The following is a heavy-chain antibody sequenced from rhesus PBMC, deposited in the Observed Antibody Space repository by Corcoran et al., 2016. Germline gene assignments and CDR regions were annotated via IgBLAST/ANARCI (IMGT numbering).Heavy chain of an antibody. CDR3: ARAPRRWLVVDGYNRFDV. D-gene: IGHD6-37*01. CDR1: GSSFSSTS. CDR2: IYGIDKRP. V-gene: IGHV4S11*01. Sequence: QVQLQESGPGLGKPLETLSLTCAVAGSSFSSTSCAWIRQPPGKGLVCCGYIYGIDKRPNYTPSLKSRVTLSVDTSKNQFSRKLSSVTAADTAVYYCARAPRRWLVVDGYNRFDVWGAGVLVTVSS. J-gene: IGHJ5-1*01.